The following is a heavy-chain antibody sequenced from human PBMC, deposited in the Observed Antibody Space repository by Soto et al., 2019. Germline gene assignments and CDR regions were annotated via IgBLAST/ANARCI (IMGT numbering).Heavy chain of an antibody. D-gene: IGHD2-15*01. CDR3: ARGGIRYCSGGSCPTENFDY. V-gene: IGHV4-34*01. J-gene: IGHJ4*02. Sequence: SETLSLTCAVYGGSFSGYYWSWIRQPPGKGLEWIGEINHSGSTNYNPSLKNRVTISVDTSKNQFSLKLSSVTAADTAVYYCARGGIRYCSGGSCPTENFDYWDQGTLVTVSS. CDR2: INHSGST. CDR1: GGSFSGYY.